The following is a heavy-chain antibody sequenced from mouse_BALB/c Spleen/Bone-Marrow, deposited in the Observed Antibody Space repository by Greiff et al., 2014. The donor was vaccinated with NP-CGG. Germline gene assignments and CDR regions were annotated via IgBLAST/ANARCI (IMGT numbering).Heavy chain of an antibody. D-gene: IGHD2-2*01. CDR2: IWSDGST. J-gene: IGHJ4*01. Sequence: VQLQESGPDLVAPSQSLSITCTVSGFSLNSYGVHWVRQPPGKGLEWLGVIWSDGSTTYNSALKSRLSISKDNSKSQLFLKMKSLQTDDTAMYYCARHERGYPYAMDYWGQGTSVTVSS. CDR3: ARHERGYPYAMDY. V-gene: IGHV2-6-2*01. CDR1: GFSLNSYG.